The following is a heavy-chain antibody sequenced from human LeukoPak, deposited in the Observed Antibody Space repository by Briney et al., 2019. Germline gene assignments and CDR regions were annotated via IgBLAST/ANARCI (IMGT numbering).Heavy chain of an antibody. CDR1: GYTFTSYG. V-gene: IGHV1-18*01. D-gene: IGHD3-9*01. J-gene: IGHJ6*03. CDR3: ARADYDILTGPQSKYYYHYYMDV. Sequence: ASVKVSCKASGYTFTSYGISWVRQAPGQGLEWMGWISAYNGNTNYAQKLQGRVTMTTDTSTSTAYMELRSLRSDDTAVYYCARADYDILTGPQSKYYYHYYMDVWGKGTTVTVSS. CDR2: ISAYNGNT.